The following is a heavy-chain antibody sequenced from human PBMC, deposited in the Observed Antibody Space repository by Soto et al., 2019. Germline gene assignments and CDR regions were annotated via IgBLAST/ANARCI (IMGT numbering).Heavy chain of an antibody. CDR3: ARSFLYYYDSSGYHSDAFDI. CDR1: GGSISSGGYS. Sequence: GPGPGGASETLSLTCAVSGGSISSGGYSWSWIRQPPGKGLEWIGYIYHSGSTYYNPSLKSRITISEERSKNQFSLKLSSGTAADTAVYYCARSFLYYYDSSGYHSDAFDIWGQGKMVTVSS. D-gene: IGHD3-22*01. V-gene: IGHV4-30-2*01. CDR2: IYHSGST. J-gene: IGHJ3*02.